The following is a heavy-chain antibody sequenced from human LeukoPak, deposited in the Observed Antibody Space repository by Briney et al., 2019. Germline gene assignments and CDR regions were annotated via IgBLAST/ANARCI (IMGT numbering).Heavy chain of an antibody. CDR1: GGSVSSGSYY. D-gene: IGHD6-13*01. J-gene: IGHJ4*02. Sequence: SETLSLTCTVSGGSVSSGSYYWCWIRRPPGKGLEWIGYIYYSGSTNYNPSLKSRVTISVDTSKNHFSLKLSSVTAADTAVYYCARVGAAGTDYWGQGTLVTVSS. CDR3: ARVGAAGTDY. V-gene: IGHV4-61*01. CDR2: IYYSGST.